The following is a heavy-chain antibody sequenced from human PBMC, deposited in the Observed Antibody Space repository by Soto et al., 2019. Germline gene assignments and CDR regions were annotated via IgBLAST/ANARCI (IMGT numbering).Heavy chain of an antibody. J-gene: IGHJ5*02. CDR2: IHYSRGT. CDR1: GGSVSSTTYY. Sequence: QLQLQESGPGLAKPSETLSLPCTVSGGSVSSTTYYWAWIRQPPGRGLEWIGSIHYSRGTYYNPSLKSRVAISVDTSKNHFSLNRSSVTAADTAVYYCAGWEMDLPSTSCYLASWGQGTLVTVSS. V-gene: IGHV4-39*01. D-gene: IGHD2-2*01. CDR3: AGWEMDLPSTSCYLAS.